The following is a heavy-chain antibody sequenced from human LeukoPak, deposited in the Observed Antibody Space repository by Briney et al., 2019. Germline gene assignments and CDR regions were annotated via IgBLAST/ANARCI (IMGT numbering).Heavy chain of an antibody. CDR3: ARDKYSSGWYFSR. J-gene: IGHJ4*02. D-gene: IGHD6-19*01. CDR1: GFTFSTYG. Sequence: GGSLRLSCVASGFTFSTYGMHWVRQAPGKGLEWVAVIWYDGSNKYFADSVKGRSTISRDNSKNTLYLQMNSLRAEDTAVYYCARDKYSSGWYFSRWGQGTLVTVSS. CDR2: IWYDGSNK. V-gene: IGHV3-33*08.